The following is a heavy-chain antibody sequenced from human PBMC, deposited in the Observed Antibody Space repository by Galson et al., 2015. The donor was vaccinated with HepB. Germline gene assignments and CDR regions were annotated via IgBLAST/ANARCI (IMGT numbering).Heavy chain of an antibody. CDR2: ITGDSTHT. CDR1: GFVFSDFY. Sequence: SLRLSCATSGFVFSDFYMSWVRHVPGKGLEWLSFITGDSTHTNYADSVKGRFTISRDNSRNTVYLQINSLRADDAALYYCAKERAPGRHLLVVTAADRWGQGTMVTVSS. CDR3: AKERAPGRHLLVVTAADR. J-gene: IGHJ3*01. D-gene: IGHD2-21*02. V-gene: IGHV3-11*05.